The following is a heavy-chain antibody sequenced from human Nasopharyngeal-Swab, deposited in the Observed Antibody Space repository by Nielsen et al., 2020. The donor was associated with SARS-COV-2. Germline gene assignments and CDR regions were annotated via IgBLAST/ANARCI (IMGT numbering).Heavy chain of an antibody. CDR1: GGSISSYY. CDR2: IYYSGST. J-gene: IGHJ4*02. CDR3: ARASDYGGNYEPLDY. Sequence: SETLSLTCTVSGGSISSYYWSWIRQPPGKGLEWIGSIYYSGSTNYNPSLKSRVTISVDTSKNQFSLKLSSVTAADTAVYYCARASDYGGNYEPLDYWGQGTLVTVSS. V-gene: IGHV4-59*01. D-gene: IGHD4-23*01.